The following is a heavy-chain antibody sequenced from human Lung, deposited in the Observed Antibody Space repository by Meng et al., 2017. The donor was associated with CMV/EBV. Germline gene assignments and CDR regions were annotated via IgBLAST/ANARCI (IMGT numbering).Heavy chain of an antibody. CDR2: IGTVGDT. V-gene: IGHV3-13*01. CDR1: GFTFSTYD. Sequence: SCTASGFTFSTYDFHWVRQPTGKGLEWVSSIGTVGDTYSIGSVKGRFFISREDAKNSVYIQMYGLRGGDTGLDYCAMARSPTDFDYWGQGAVVTVAS. J-gene: IGHJ4*02. CDR3: AMARSPTDFDY.